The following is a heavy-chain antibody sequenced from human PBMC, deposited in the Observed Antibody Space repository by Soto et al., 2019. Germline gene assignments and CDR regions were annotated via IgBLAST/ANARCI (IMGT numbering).Heavy chain of an antibody. CDR2: IYYSGST. V-gene: IGHV4-59*01. J-gene: IGHJ2*01. CDR3: ARGPLPNFYLDL. Sequence: PSETLSLTCTVSGGSISSYYWSWIRQPPGKGLEWIGYIYYSGSTNYNPSLKSRVTISVDTSKNQFSLKLSSVTAADTAVYYWARGPLPNFYLDLGGRGTLVTVPS. CDR1: GGSISSYY. D-gene: IGHD7-27*01.